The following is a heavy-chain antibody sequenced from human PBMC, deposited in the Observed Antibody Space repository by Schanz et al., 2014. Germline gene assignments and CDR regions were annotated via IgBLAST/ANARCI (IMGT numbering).Heavy chain of an antibody. D-gene: IGHD2-2*02. Sequence: VQLVESGGGLVKPGGSLKLSCAASRLNFNNAWMHWVRQAPGKGLEWVGRIKSNTDGGTTDYATPVKGRFTISRDDSKNTLYLQMNSLKSEDTAVYYCTSMATIPRNWFDPWGQGTLVTVSS. J-gene: IGHJ5*02. CDR2: IKSNTDGGTT. CDR1: RLNFNNAW. CDR3: TSMATIPRNWFDP. V-gene: IGHV3-15*01.